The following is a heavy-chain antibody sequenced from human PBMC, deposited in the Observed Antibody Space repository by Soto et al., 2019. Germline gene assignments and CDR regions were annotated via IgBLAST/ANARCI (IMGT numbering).Heavy chain of an antibody. CDR1: GFTFSSYG. J-gene: IGHJ4*02. V-gene: IGHV3-30*18. Sequence: GGSLRLSCAASGFTFSSYGMHWVRQAPGKGLEWVAVISYDGSNKYYADSVKGQFTISRDNSKNTLYLQMNSLRAEDTAVYYCAKDRGAYDSSGPFDYWGQGTLVTVSS. D-gene: IGHD3-22*01. CDR3: AKDRGAYDSSGPFDY. CDR2: ISYDGSNK.